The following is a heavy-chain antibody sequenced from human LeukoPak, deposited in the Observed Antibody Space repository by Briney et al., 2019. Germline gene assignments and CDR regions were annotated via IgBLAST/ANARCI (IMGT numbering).Heavy chain of an antibody. J-gene: IGHJ5*02. D-gene: IGHD2-15*01. V-gene: IGHV3-11*05. CDR3: ARGVVVAANNWFDP. CDR2: ISSSSSYT. Sequence: GGSLRLSCAASGFTFSDYCMSWIRQAPGKGLEWVSYISSSSSYTNYADSVKGRFPISRDNAKNSLYLQMNSLRAEDTAVYYCARGVVVAANNWFDPWGQGTLVTVSS. CDR1: GFTFSDYC.